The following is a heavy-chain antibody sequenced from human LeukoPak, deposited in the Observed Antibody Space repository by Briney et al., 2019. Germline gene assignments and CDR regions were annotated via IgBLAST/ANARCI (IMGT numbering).Heavy chain of an antibody. V-gene: IGHV4-30-2*01. CDR3: ARGRVGSWYGAY. CDR1: GGSISSGGYS. D-gene: IGHD6-13*01. CDR2: IYHSGST. J-gene: IGHJ4*02. Sequence: SETLSLTCAVSGGSISSGGYSWSWIRQPPGKGLEWIGYIYHSGSTYYNPSLKSRVTISVDTSKNQFSLKLSSVTAADTAVYYCARGRVGSWYGAYWGQGTLVTVSS.